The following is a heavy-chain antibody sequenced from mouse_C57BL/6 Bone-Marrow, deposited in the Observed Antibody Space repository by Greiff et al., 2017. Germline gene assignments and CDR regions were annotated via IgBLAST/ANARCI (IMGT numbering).Heavy chain of an antibody. Sequence: EVKLMESEGGLVQPGSSMKLSCTASGFTFSDYYMAWVRQVPEKGLEWVANINYNGSSTYYLDSLKSRFIISSDNAKNIRYLQMSSLKSEDTATYYCARGPYYYAMDDWGQGTSVTVSS. V-gene: IGHV5-16*01. CDR1: GFTFSDYY. J-gene: IGHJ4*01. CDR2: INYNGSST. CDR3: ARGPYYYAMDD.